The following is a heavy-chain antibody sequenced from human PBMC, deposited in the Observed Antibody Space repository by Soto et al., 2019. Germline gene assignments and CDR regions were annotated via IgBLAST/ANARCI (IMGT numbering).Heavy chain of an antibody. CDR3: SRAIYYYGSGSYFAGFDP. V-gene: IGHV4-30-2*01. D-gene: IGHD3-10*01. Sequence: SETLSLTCAVSGGSISSGGYSWSWIRQPPGKGLEWIGYIYHSGSTYYNPSLKSRVTISVDRSKNQFSLKLSSVTAADTAVYYCSRAIYYYGSGSYFAGFDPWGQGTLVTVSS. CDR1: GGSISSGGYS. J-gene: IGHJ5*02. CDR2: IYHSGST.